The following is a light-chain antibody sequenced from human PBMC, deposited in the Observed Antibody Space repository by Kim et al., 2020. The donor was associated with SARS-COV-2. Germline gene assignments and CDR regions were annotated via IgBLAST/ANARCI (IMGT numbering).Light chain of an antibody. CDR3: QQYDNVLT. J-gene: IGKJ4*01. V-gene: IGKV1-33*01. CDR1: QDINNY. Sequence: DLQMTQSPSSLSASVGDRVTITCQASQDINNYLNWYQQKPGTAPKLLIYDASNLETGVPSRFSGSGSGTDFTFTISSLQPEDIATYYCQQYDNVLTFGGGTKLEI. CDR2: DAS.